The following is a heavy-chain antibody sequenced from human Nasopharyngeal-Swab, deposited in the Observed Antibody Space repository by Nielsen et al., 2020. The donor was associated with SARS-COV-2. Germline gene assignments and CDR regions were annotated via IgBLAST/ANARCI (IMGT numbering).Heavy chain of an antibody. J-gene: IGHJ4*02. CDR3: ARGGGVGYDFDY. Sequence: LSLTCATSGFTFSNYAIHWVRQAPGRGLEWVAVISYDGTNKYYADSVKGRFTISRDNSKNTLYLQMNSLRAEDTAVYYCARGGGVGYDFDYWGQGTLVTVSS. D-gene: IGHD3-16*01. CDR1: GFTFSNYA. V-gene: IGHV3-30*14. CDR2: ISYDGTNK.